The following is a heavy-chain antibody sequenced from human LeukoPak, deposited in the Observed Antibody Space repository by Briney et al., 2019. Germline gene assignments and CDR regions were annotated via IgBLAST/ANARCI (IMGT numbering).Heavy chain of an antibody. CDR3: ARDSWSGYYDFWSGYYKAYYGMDV. CDR2: TSAYNGNT. Sequence: GALVKVSCKGSGYTFTIYGISWVRQAPGQGLEWMGWTSAYNGNTNYDQKLQGRVTMTTDTSTSTAYMDLRSLRSDDTAVYYCARDSWSGYYDFWSGYYKAYYGMDVWGQGTTVTVSS. V-gene: IGHV1-18*01. D-gene: IGHD3-3*01. J-gene: IGHJ6*02. CDR1: GYTFTIYG.